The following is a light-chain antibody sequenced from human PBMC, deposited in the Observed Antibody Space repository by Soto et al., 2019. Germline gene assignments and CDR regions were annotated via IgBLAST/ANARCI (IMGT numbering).Light chain of an antibody. CDR1: SRDVGGYNY. J-gene: IGLJ1*01. Sequence: LTKPPSASGAFGQSVSISCTGTSRDVGGYNYVSWYQQHPGKAPKLMIYEVSERLSGVPDRFSGSKSGNTASLTVSGLQADDEADYYCSSYSGTNYHYVFGTGTKVTVL. CDR3: SSYSGTNYHYV. CDR2: EVS. V-gene: IGLV2-8*01.